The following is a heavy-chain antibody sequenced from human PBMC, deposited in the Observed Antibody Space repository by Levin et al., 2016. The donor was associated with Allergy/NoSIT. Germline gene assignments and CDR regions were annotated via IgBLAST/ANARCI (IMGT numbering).Heavy chain of an antibody. D-gene: IGHD6-13*01. CDR1: GGSFSGYY. V-gene: IGHV4-34*01. CDR3: ARRYSSSWYTNYYYGMDV. J-gene: IGHJ6*02. CDR2: INHSGST. Sequence: SETLSLTCAVYGGSFSGYYWSWIRQPPGKGLEWIGEINHSGSTNYNPSLKSRVTISVDTSKNQFSLKLSSVTAADTAVYYCARRYSSSWYTNYYYGMDVWGQGTTVTVSS.